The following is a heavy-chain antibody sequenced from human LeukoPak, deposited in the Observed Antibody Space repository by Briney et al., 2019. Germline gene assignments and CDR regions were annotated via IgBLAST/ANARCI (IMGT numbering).Heavy chain of an antibody. CDR2: IYYSGST. J-gene: IGHJ4*02. V-gene: IGHV4-39*07. CDR1: GGSISSSNYY. CDR3: ARVRAVAGTPPDY. Sequence: KPSETLSLTCTVSGGSISSSNYYWDWIRQPPGKGLEWIGSIYYSGSTYYNPSLKSRVTISVDTSKNQFSLKMRSVTAADTAVYYCARVRAVAGTPPDYWGQGTLVTVSS. D-gene: IGHD6-19*01.